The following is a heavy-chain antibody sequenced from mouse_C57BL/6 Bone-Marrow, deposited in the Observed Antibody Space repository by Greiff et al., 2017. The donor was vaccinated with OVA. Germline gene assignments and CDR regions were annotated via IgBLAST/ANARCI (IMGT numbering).Heavy chain of an antibody. CDR1: GFNIKDDY. CDR3: TTCPYYYGSSYAMDY. J-gene: IGHJ4*01. D-gene: IGHD1-1*01. CDR2: IDPENGDT. Sequence: VQLQQSGAELVRPGASVKLSCTASGFNIKDDYMHWVKQRPEQGLEWIGWIDPENGDTEYASKFQGKATITADTSSNTADLQLSSLTSEDTAVYYCTTCPYYYGSSYAMDYWGQGTSVTVSS. V-gene: IGHV14-4*01.